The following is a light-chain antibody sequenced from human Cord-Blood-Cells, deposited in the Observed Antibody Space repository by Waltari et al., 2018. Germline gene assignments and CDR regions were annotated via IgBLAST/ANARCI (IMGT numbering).Light chain of an antibody. CDR2: DAS. J-gene: IGKJ1*01. CDR3: QQRSNWPWT. Sequence: EIVLTQSPATLSLSPGERATLSCRASQGVSSYLAWYQQKPGQAPRLLIYDASNSATGIPARFSGSGSGTDFTLTISSLEPEDFAVYYCQQRSNWPWTFGQGTKVEIK. CDR1: QGVSSY. V-gene: IGKV3-11*01.